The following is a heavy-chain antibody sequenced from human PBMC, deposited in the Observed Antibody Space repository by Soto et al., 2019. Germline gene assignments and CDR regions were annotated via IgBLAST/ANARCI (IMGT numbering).Heavy chain of an antibody. CDR1: GFTFVSYS. J-gene: IGHJ4*02. D-gene: IGHD6-13*01. CDR3: ARSDSSSWPETPFFDY. V-gene: IGHV3-21*01. Sequence: WGSLRLSCAASGFTFVSYSISFFRHSPLKGLEWVSSISSSSSYIYYADSVKGRFTISRDNAKNSLYLQMNSLRAEDTAVYYCARSDSSSWPETPFFDYWGQGTLVTVSS. CDR2: ISSSSSYI.